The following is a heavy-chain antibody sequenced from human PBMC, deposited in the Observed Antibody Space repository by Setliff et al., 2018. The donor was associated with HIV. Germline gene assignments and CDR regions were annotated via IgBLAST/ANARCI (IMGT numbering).Heavy chain of an antibody. J-gene: IGHJ3*02. CDR3: ARDLVWPYSSRWYDAFDI. CDR1: GFTFSSYW. Sequence: PGGSLRLSCAASGFTFSSYWMSWVRQAPGKGLEWVANIKQDGSEKYYVDSVKGRSTISRDNAKNSLYLQMNSLRAEDTAVYYCARDLVWPYSSRWYDAFDIWGQGTMVTVSS. D-gene: IGHD6-13*01. V-gene: IGHV3-7*03. CDR2: IKQDGSEK.